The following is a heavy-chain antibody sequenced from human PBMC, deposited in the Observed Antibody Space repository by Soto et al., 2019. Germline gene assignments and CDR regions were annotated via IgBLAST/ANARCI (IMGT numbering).Heavy chain of an antibody. V-gene: IGHV1-69*13. D-gene: IGHD3-22*01. CDR2: IIPIFGTA. CDR3: ATPPTFYYYDSSGYYNY. Sequence: SVKVSCKASGGTFSSYAISWVRQAPVQGLEWMGGIIPIFGTANYAQKFQGRVTITADESTSTAYMELSSLRSEDTAVYYCATPPTFYYYDSSGYYNYWGQGTLVTVSS. J-gene: IGHJ4*02. CDR1: GGTFSSYA.